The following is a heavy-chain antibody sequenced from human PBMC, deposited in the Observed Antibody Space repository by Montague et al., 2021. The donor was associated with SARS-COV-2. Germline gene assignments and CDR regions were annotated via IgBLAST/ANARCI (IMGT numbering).Heavy chain of an antibody. CDR3: ATPDY. J-gene: IGHJ4*02. CDR1: GYSFTTYW. CDR2: IDPSDSNT. V-gene: IGHV5-10-1*01. Sequence: QSGAEVKKPGESLRISCKGSGYSFTTYWINWVCQMPGKGLEWMGKIDPSDSNTYYSPSFQGHVTISVDKSISTAYLQWSSLKASDTAMFYCATPDYWGQGTLVTVSS.